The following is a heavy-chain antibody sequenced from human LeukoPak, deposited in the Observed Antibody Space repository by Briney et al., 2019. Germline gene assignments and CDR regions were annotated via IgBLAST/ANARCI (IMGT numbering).Heavy chain of an antibody. CDR2: INPSGGST. CDR1: GYTFTSYY. V-gene: IGHV1-46*01. D-gene: IGHD3-22*01. Sequence: ASVKVSCKASGYTFTSYYMHWVRQAPGQGLEWMGIINPSGGSTSYAQKFQGRVTMTRDTSTSTVYMELSSLRSGDTAVYYCARDYYYDSSGYYSRTLRYWGQGTLVTVSS. CDR3: ARDYYYDSSGYYSRTLRY. J-gene: IGHJ4*02.